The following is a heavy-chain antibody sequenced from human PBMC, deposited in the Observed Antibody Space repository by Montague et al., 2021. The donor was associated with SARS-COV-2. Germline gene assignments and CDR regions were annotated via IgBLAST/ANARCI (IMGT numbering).Heavy chain of an antibody. J-gene: IGHJ4*02. CDR1: GDSVGGVALR. D-gene: IGHD4-17*01. CDR2: CNYMPKWTS. V-gene: IGHV6-1*01. Sequence: CAISGDSVGGVALRCRSVEHSSELHFRRQGMCNYMPKWTSDYATXVEGRISIDPDTSKNQFFLHLRSVTPEDTGVYYCVRDTGSAQAGFDAWGQGTLVTVSS. CDR3: VRDTGSAQAGFDA.